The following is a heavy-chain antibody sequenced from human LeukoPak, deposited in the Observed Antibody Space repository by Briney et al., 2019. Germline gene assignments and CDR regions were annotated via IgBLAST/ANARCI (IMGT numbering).Heavy chain of an antibody. CDR1: GGSISTYF. D-gene: IGHD6-13*01. Sequence: SETLSLTCTVPGGSISTYFWSWIRQPPGKGLEWIGYIYYSGSTNYNPSLKSRVTISVDTSKNQFSLKLSSVTAADTAVYYCARGGASSSWYHDAFDIWGQGTMVTVSS. J-gene: IGHJ3*02. CDR3: ARGGASSSWYHDAFDI. V-gene: IGHV4-59*01. CDR2: IYYSGST.